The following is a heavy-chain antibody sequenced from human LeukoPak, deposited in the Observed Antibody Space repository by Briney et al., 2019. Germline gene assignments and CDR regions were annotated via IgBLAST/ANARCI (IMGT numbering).Heavy chain of an antibody. CDR1: GGSISSSSYY. D-gene: IGHD3-9*01. V-gene: IGHV4-39*07. J-gene: IGHJ4*02. CDR3: ASQYDILTGSGGRFDY. CDR2: IYYSGST. Sequence: PSETLSLTCTVSGGSISSSSYYWGWIRQPPGKGLEWIGSIYYSGSTYYNPSLKSRVTISVDTSKNQFSLKLSSVTAADTAVYYCASQYDILTGSGGRFDYWGQGTLVTVSS.